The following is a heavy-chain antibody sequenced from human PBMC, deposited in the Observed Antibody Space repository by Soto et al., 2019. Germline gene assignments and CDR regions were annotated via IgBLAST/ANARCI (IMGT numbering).Heavy chain of an antibody. D-gene: IGHD2-15*01. Sequence: EVQLVESGGGLVQPGGSLRLSCAASGFTFSSYWMHWVRQAPGKGLVWVSRINGDGSSTSYADSVKGRFTISRDNAKNTLYLQMNILRAEDTAVYYCVRTSLVVAAATREDYWGQGTLVTVSS. CDR3: VRTSLVVAAATREDY. J-gene: IGHJ4*02. CDR1: GFTFSSYW. CDR2: INGDGSST. V-gene: IGHV3-74*01.